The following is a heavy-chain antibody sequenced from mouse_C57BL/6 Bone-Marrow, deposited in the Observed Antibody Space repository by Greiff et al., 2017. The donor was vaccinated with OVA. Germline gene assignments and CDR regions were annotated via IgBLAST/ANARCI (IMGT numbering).Heavy chain of an antibody. J-gene: IGHJ4*01. Sequence: EVKLQESGPSLVRPSQSLSLTCTVTGFSINSDCYWIWIRQFPGNKLEYIGYTFYSGITYYNPSLESRTYITRDTSKNQFSLKLSSVTTEDTATYDCASCYYYGSYAMDYWGQGTSVTVSS. D-gene: IGHD1-1*01. CDR1: GFSINSDCY. CDR2: TFYSGIT. CDR3: ASCYYYGSYAMDY. V-gene: IGHV3-3*01.